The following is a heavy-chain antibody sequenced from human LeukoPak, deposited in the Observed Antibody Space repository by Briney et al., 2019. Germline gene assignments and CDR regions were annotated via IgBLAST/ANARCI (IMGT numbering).Heavy chain of an antibody. CDR3: ARDPLPLWFGDGRGNYFDY. Sequence: GASVKVSCKASGYTFTGYYMHWVRQAPGQGLEWMGWINPNSGGTNYAQKFQGRVTMTRDTSISTAYMELSRLRSDDTAVYYCARDPLPLWFGDGRGNYFDYWGQGTLVTVSS. D-gene: IGHD3-10*01. J-gene: IGHJ4*02. CDR2: INPNSGGT. V-gene: IGHV1-2*02. CDR1: GYTFTGYY.